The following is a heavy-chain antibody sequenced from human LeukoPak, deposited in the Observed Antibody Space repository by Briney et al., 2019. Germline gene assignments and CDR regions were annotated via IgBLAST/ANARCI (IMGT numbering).Heavy chain of an antibody. J-gene: IGHJ4*02. D-gene: IGHD4-17*01. Sequence: GASVKVSCKASGYTFTGYYMRWVRQAPGQGLEWMGRINPNSGGTNYAQKFQGRVTMTRDTSISTAYVELSRLRSDNTAVYYCARDLIAVTTTPDYWGQGTLVTVSS. CDR3: ARDLIAVTTTPDY. CDR1: GYTFTGYY. CDR2: INPNSGGT. V-gene: IGHV1-2*06.